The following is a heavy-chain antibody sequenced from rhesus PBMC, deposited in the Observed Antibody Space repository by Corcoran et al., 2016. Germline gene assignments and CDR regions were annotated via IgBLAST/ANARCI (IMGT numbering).Heavy chain of an antibody. CDR2: ISPNNGNK. J-gene: IGHJ4*01. D-gene: IGHD1-44*01. CDR1: GYTFTSYY. Sequence: QVQLVQSGAEIKQPGASVKLSCKASGYTFTSYYMHWVRQAPGQGLEWIGLISPNNGNKGYAQNVQGRVTITTDTSTSTGYMELSSLRSEDTAVYYCTRAGSGNYGYFDYWGQGVLVTVSS. CDR3: TRAGSGNYGYFDY. V-gene: IGHV1-1*01.